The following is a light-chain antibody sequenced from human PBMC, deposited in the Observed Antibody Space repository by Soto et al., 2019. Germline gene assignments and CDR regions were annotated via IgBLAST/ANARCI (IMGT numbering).Light chain of an antibody. J-gene: IGLJ1*01. CDR1: SSNIGAGYD. V-gene: IGLV1-40*01. CDR2: GNG. CDR3: QSYDSTLSGSEV. Sequence: QSVLTQPPSVSGAPGQRVTISCTGSSSNIGAGYDVHWYQQLPGTAPKLLIYGNGNRPSGVPDRFSGSKSGTSASLAITGLQAEDEADYYCQSYDSTLSGSEVFGTGTKVTLL.